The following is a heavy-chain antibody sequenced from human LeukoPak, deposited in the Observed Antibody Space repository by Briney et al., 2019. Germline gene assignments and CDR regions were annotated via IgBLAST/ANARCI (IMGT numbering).Heavy chain of an antibody. Sequence: PSETLSLTCTVSGGSISSHYWSWIRQPPGKGLEWVGYIYYSGGTNYNPSLKSRVTISVDTSKNQFSLKLSSVTAADTAVYYCARGYSHYDFWSGYWDDNYCYYYMDVWGKGTTVTVSS. CDR3: ARGYSHYDFWSGYWDDNYCYYYMDV. D-gene: IGHD3-3*01. CDR2: IYYSGGT. CDR1: GGSISSHY. V-gene: IGHV4-59*11. J-gene: IGHJ6*03.